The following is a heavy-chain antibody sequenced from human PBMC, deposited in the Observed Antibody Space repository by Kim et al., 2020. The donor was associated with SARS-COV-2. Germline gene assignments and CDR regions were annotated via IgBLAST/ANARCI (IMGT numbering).Heavy chain of an antibody. CDR3: AKAGIGYSSGWYTWYYYGMDV. V-gene: IGHV3-23*01. Sequence: GGSLRLSCAASGFTFSSYAMSWVRQAPGKGLEWVSAISGSGGSTYYADSVKGRFTISRDNSKNTLYLQMNSLRAEDTAVYYCAKAGIGYSSGWYTWYYYGMDVWGQGTTVTVSS. CDR1: GFTFSSYA. D-gene: IGHD6-19*01. CDR2: ISGSGGST. J-gene: IGHJ6*02.